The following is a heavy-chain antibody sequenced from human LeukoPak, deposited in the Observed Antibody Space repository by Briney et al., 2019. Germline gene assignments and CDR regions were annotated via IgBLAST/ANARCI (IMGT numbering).Heavy chain of an antibody. D-gene: IGHD5-18*01. Sequence: GESLKISCKSSGYTFTSHWIGWVRQMPGKGLEWMGIIYIEDSDTRYSPSFQGQVTISADKSISTAYLQWSSLKASDTAIYYCARPADNYGFDYWGQGTLVTVSS. CDR3: ARPADNYGFDY. CDR2: IYIEDSDT. V-gene: IGHV5-51*01. J-gene: IGHJ4*02. CDR1: GYTFTSHW.